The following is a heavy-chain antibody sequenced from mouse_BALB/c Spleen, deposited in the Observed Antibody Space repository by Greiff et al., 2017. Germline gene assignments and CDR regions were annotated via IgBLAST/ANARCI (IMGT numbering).Heavy chain of an antibody. V-gene: IGHV6-6*02. CDR1: GFSFSNYW. D-gene: IGHD1-1*01. Sequence: EVQLVESGGGLVQPGGSMKLSCVASGFSFSNYWMNWVRQSPEKGLEWVAEIRLKSNNYATHYAESVKGRFTISRDDSKSSVYLQMNNLRAEDTGIYYCTRRDYGSSYWYFDVWGAGTTVTVSS. CDR2: IRLKSNNYAT. J-gene: IGHJ1*01. CDR3: TRRDYGSSYWYFDV.